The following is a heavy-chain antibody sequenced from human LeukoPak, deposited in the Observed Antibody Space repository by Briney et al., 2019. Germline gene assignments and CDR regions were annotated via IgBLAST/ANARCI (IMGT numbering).Heavy chain of an antibody. CDR3: ARENFWSWVYYMDV. J-gene: IGHJ6*03. CDR2: IYTSGST. Sequence: SQTLSLTCTVSGGSISSGSYYWSWIRQPAGKGLEWIGRIYTSGSTNYNPSLKSRVTISVDTSKNQFSLKLSSVTAADTAVYYCARENFWSWVYYMDVWGKGTTVTVSS. D-gene: IGHD3-3*01. CDR1: GGSISSGSYY. V-gene: IGHV4-61*02.